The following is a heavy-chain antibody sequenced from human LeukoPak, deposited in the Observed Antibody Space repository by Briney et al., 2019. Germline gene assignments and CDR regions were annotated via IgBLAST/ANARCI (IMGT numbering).Heavy chain of an antibody. CDR3: GRGTNPDAFDI. CDR1: GYSFTSYW. D-gene: IGHD1-14*01. Sequence: GESLKISCKGSGYSFTSYWIGWVRRMPGKGLEGMGTIYPGDSDTRYSPSFQGQVTISADKSISTAYLQWSSRKASDTAMYYCGRGTNPDAFDIWGQGTMVTVSS. CDR2: IYPGDSDT. V-gene: IGHV5-51*01. J-gene: IGHJ3*02.